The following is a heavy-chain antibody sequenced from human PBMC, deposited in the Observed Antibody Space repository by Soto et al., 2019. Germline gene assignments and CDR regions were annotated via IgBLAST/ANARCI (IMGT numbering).Heavy chain of an antibody. CDR1: GGSMSSYY. CDR2: IYHSGST. D-gene: IGHD1-26*01. CDR3: AREVEGATRFDP. V-gene: IGHV4-59*12. J-gene: IGHJ5*02. Sequence: SETLSLTCTVSGGSMSSYYWSWIRQPPGKGLEWIGYIYHSGSTYYNPSLKSRVTISVDRSKNQFSLKLSSVTAADTAVYYCAREVEGATRFDPWGQGTLVTVSS.